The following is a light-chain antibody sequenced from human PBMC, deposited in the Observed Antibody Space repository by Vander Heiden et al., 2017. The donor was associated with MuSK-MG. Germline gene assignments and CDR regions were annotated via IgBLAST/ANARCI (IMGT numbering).Light chain of an antibody. CDR3: QQYYTTPFT. CDR2: WAS. Sequence: DIVMTQSADSLAVSLGERATINCKSSQSVFYSSNNKNYLAWYQQKPGQPPKLLLYWASTRGSGVPDRFSGSGSGTDFTLTISSLQTEDVAVYYCQQYYTTPFTFGPGTKVDI. J-gene: IGKJ3*01. CDR1: QSVFYSSNNKNY. V-gene: IGKV4-1*01.